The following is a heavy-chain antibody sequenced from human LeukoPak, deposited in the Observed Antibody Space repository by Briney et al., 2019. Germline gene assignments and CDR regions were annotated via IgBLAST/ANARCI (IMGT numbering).Heavy chain of an antibody. CDR1: GHNFTSHW. Sequence: GESLKISCKGSGHNFTSHWLGLVRQMSGKGLEWMGIFYADDSDPRYSPSFQGQLTISADKSISTAYLQWSSLKASDTAMYYCARHTQEAFDYWGQGTLVTVSS. CDR2: FYADDSDP. J-gene: IGHJ4*02. CDR3: ARHTQEAFDY. V-gene: IGHV5-51*01.